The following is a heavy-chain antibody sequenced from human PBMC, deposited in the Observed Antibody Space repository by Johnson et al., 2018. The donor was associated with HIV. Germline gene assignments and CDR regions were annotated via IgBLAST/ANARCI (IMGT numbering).Heavy chain of an antibody. V-gene: IGHV3-33*01. J-gene: IGHJ3*02. CDR3: ARERNDGTHAAFDI. CDR2: IWYDGSNK. CDR1: GFTFSTYG. Sequence: VESGGGVVQSGRSLRLSCAASGFTFSTYGMHWVRQAPGKGLEWVAVIWYDGSNKYYADSVKGRFTISRDNAKNSLYLQMNSLRAEDTAVYYCARERNDGTHAAFDIWGQGTMVTVAS. D-gene: IGHD1-1*01.